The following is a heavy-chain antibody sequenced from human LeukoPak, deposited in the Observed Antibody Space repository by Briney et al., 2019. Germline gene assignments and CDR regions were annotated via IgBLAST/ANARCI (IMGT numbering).Heavy chain of an antibody. CDR1: GFTFSSYG. V-gene: IGHV3-30*18. CDR2: ISYDGSNK. J-gene: IGHJ4*02. D-gene: IGHD6-13*01. Sequence: PGRSLRLSCAASGFTFSSYGMHWVRQAPGKGLEGVAVISYDGSNKYYADSVKGRFTISRDNSKNTLYLQMNSLRAEDTALYYCAKDIEGRAAAFFDYWGQGTLVTVSS. CDR3: AKDIEGRAAAFFDY.